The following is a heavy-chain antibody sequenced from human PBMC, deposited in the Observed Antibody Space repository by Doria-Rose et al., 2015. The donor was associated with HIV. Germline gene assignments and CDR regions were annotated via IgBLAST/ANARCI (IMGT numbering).Heavy chain of an antibody. D-gene: IGHD3-3*01. V-gene: IGHV4-4*02. J-gene: IGHJ5*02. CDR3: ARAFALFGVAIRPMAFDP. Sequence: VQLVESGPGLVKPSGTLSLTCAVSGDYISAYNWWTWVRQPPGKGLEWIGEIYHNGSTGSNPSLKSRVSMSVDKSKNQYSLKVNSVTAADTAVYYCARAFALFGVAIRPMAFDPWGQGTLVTVSS. CDR1: GDYISAYNW. CDR2: IYHNGST.